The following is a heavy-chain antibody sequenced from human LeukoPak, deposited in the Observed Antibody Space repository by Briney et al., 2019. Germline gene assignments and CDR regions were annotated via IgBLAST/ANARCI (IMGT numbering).Heavy chain of an antibody. D-gene: IGHD1-20*01. CDR3: ARQDISGATGTFDI. CDR1: GFTFSTYD. CDR2: IGSVGDT. V-gene: IGHV3-13*01. Sequence: PGGSLRLSCAVSGFTFSTYDMHWVRQATGEGLEWVSGIGSVGDTYYAASVKGRFTISRENAKNSLYLQMNSLRAGDTAVYYCARQDISGATGTFDIWGQGTMVTVS. J-gene: IGHJ3*02.